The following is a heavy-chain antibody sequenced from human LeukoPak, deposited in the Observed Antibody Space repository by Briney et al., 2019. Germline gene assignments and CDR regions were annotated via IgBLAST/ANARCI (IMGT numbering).Heavy chain of an antibody. V-gene: IGHV3-7*05. CDR3: AREYSSSARDY. Sequence: GGSLRLSCAASGFTFSTSWMSWVRQAPGKGLEWVATIDQDESKTYYVDSVRGRFTISRDNAKNSLYLQMNSLRADDTAVYFCAREYSSSARDYWGQGTLVTVSS. CDR1: GFTFSTSW. D-gene: IGHD6-6*01. J-gene: IGHJ4*02. CDR2: IDQDESKT.